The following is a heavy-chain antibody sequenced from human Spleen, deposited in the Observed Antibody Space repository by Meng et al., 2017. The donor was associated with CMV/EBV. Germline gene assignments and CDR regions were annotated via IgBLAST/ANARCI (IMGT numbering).Heavy chain of an antibody. V-gene: IGHV3-23*01. CDR1: FTFSSYA. J-gene: IGHJ1*01. D-gene: IGHD3-16*02. CDR3: TPHTAFTTVIQLGYVRH. CDR2: ISGSGLST. Sequence: FTFSSYAMSWVRQAPGKGLAWVSAISGSGLSTSYADSVKGRFTISRDDSKKTLYLQMNSLRAEDTAVYYCTPHTAFTTVIQLGYVRHWGQGTLVTVSS.